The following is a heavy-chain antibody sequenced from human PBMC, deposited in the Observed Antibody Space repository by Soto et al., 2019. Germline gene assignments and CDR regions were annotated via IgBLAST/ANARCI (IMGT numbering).Heavy chain of an antibody. D-gene: IGHD2-21*02. CDR3: ARQSTAWPNFDS. CDR1: GGSISNYY. CDR2: IYYSGNT. Sequence: SETLSLTCTVSGGSISNYYWSWIRQPPGKGLEWIGYIYYSGNTNYNPSLKSRVTISVDTSKKQFSLKVSAVTDADTAVYYCARQSTAWPNFDSWGQGTLVTVSS. J-gene: IGHJ4*02. V-gene: IGHV4-59*01.